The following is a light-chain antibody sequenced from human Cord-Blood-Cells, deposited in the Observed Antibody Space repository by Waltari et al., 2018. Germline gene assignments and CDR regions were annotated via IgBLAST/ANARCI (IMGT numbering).Light chain of an antibody. V-gene: IGLV2-14*01. Sequence: QSALTQPASVSGAPGKSITISCTGTSSDVGGYNYVSSYQQHPGKAPKLMIYDVSNRPSGVSNRFSGSKSGNTASLTISGLQAEDEAYYYCSSYTSSSTLYVFGTGTKVTVL. CDR3: SSYTSSSTLYV. CDR1: SSDVGGYNY. J-gene: IGLJ1*01. CDR2: DVS.